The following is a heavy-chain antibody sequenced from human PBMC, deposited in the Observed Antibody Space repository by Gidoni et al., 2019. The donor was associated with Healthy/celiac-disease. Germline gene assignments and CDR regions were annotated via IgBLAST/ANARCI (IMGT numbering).Heavy chain of an antibody. D-gene: IGHD2-21*01. CDR2: IYWDDDK. J-gene: IGHJ5*02. CDR3: AHSADCGGDCYSNWFDP. Sequence: QITLKESGPTLVKPTQTLTLTCTFSGCSLSTSGVGVGWIRQPPGKALEWLALIYWDDDKRYSPSLKSRLTITKDTSKNQVVLTMTNMDPVDTATYYCAHSADCGGDCYSNWFDPWGQGTLVTVSS. CDR1: GCSLSTSGVG. V-gene: IGHV2-5*02.